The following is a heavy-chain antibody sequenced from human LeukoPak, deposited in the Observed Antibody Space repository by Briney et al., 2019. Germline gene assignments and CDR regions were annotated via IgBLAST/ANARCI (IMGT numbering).Heavy chain of an antibody. CDR3: ARMYTYGRC. J-gene: IGHJ4*02. Sequence: GGSLRLSCAASGFTFSSFSMAWVRHAPGKGLEWVANLKEDGSEEYYLDSVMGRFTISRDNAKNSLYLQMNSLRAEDTAVYYCARMYTYGRCWGQGTLVTVSS. V-gene: IGHV3-7*01. CDR2: LKEDGSEE. D-gene: IGHD1-1*01. CDR1: GFTFSSFS.